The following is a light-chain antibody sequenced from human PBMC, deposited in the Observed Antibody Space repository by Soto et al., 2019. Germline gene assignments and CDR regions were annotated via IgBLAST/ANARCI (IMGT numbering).Light chain of an antibody. J-gene: IGLJ2*01. V-gene: IGLV2-14*01. CDR1: SSDVGGYNY. Sequence: QSVLTQPPSVSGSPGQSITISCTGTSSDVGGYNYVSWYQQHPGKAPKLMIYDVSNRPSGVSNRFSGSKSGNTASLTISGLQAEDEADYYCSSYTSSSTLEGVFGGGTKLTVL. CDR2: DVS. CDR3: SSYTSSSTLEGV.